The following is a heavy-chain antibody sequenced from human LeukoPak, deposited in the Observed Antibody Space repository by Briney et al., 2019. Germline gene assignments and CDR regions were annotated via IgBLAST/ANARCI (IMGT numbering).Heavy chain of an antibody. Sequence: GGSLRLSCADSGFTFSDYYMSWIRQAPGKGLEWVSYISSSGSTIYYADSVKGRFTISRDNAKNSLYLQMNSLRAEDTAVYYCARGEDDIVVVPAAPHFDYWGQGTLVTVSS. CDR2: ISSSGSTI. D-gene: IGHD2-2*01. CDR3: ARGEDDIVVVPAAPHFDY. V-gene: IGHV3-11*01. J-gene: IGHJ4*02. CDR1: GFTFSDYY.